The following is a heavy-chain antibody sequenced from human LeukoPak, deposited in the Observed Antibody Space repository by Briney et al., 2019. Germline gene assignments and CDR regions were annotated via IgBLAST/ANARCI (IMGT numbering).Heavy chain of an antibody. CDR2: ITGSGGT. Sequence: GGSLRLSCAASGLTFSNYALVWVRQAPGKRLEWVSAITGSGGTVYADSVKGRFTISRDNSKNTLYLQMNSLRAEDTAVYYGGQDPNGDYLGAFDFWGQGTRVSVSS. V-gene: IGHV3-23*01. J-gene: IGHJ3*01. D-gene: IGHD4-17*01. CDR3: GQDPNGDYLGAFDF. CDR1: GLTFSNYA.